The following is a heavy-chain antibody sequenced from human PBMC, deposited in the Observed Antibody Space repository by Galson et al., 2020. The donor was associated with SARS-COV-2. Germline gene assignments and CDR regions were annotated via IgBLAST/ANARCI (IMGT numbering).Heavy chain of an antibody. V-gene: IGHV3-43*02. CDR3: AKDSACSGGSCPQYYYDYGMDV. J-gene: IGHJ6*02. D-gene: IGHD2-15*01. CDR2: ISADGVRT. CDR1: GFTFENYA. Sequence: GESLKISCAGSGFTFENYAMHWVRQAAGKGLEWVSLISADGVRTYYADSVKGRFTVSRDDSENSLYLEMNSLRPEDTALYYCAKDSACSGGSCPQYYYDYGMDVWGQGTTVTVSS.